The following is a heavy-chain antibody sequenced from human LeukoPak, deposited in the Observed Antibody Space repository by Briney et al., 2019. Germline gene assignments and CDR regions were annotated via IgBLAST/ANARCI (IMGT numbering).Heavy chain of an antibody. CDR3: ARANYGSGSYHPYYYYMDV. V-gene: IGHV1-8*01. Sequence: GASVKVSCKASGYSFTSYDINWVRQATGQGLEWMGWMNSNSGNTGYAQKFQGRVTMTRNTSISTAYMELSSLRSEDTAVYYCARANYGSGSYHPYYYYMDVWGKGTTVTVSS. CDR2: MNSNSGNT. CDR1: GYSFTSYD. J-gene: IGHJ6*03. D-gene: IGHD3-10*01.